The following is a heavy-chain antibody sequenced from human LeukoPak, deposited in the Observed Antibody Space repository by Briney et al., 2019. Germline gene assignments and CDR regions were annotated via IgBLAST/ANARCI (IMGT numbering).Heavy chain of an antibody. CDR2: IRYDGGNK. D-gene: IGHD3-10*01. V-gene: IGHV3-30*02. CDR3: ASSGFGELLGYFDY. CDR1: GFTFSSYG. J-gene: IGHJ4*02. Sequence: GGSLRLSCAASGFTFSSYGMHWVRQAPGKGLEWVAFIRYDGGNKYYADSVKGRFTISRDNAKKSLYLQMNSLRAEDTAVYYCASSGFGELLGYFDYWGQGTLVTVSS.